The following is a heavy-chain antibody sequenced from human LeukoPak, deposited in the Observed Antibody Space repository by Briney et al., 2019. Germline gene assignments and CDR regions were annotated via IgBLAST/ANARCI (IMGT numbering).Heavy chain of an antibody. CDR2: IWYDGSNK. CDR1: GFTFSSYG. CDR3: ARGSDSSGYSLAA. Sequence: GGSLRLSCAASGFTFSSYGMHWVRQAPGKGLEWVAVIWYDGSNKYYADSVKGRFTISRDNSKNTLYLQMNSLRAEDTAVYYCARGSDSSGYSLAAWGQGTLVTVSS. V-gene: IGHV3-33*01. J-gene: IGHJ4*02. D-gene: IGHD3-22*01.